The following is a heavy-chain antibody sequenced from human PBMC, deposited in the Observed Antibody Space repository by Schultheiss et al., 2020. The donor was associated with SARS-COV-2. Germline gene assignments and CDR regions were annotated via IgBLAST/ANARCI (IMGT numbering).Heavy chain of an antibody. V-gene: IGHV3-15*01. D-gene: IGHD6-13*01. Sequence: GGSLRLSCAASGFTVSNAWMSWVRQAPGKGLEWVGRIKSKTDGGTTNYAAPVKGRFTISRDDSKNTLFLQMNSLKTEDTAVYYCARDSGWYGHGMDVWGQGTTVTVSS. J-gene: IGHJ6*02. CDR2: IKSKTDGGTT. CDR1: GFTVSNAW. CDR3: ARDSGWYGHGMDV.